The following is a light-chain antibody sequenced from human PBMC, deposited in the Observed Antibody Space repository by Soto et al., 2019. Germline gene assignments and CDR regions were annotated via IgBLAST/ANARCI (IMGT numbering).Light chain of an antibody. CDR1: QNINSW. Sequence: IHMSQSPSTLSASLGDRVAIACRASQNINSWLAWYQQKPGKVPKLLIYEASTLERGVPSRFGGSGSGTEFTLTISSLQSDDFATYYCLQHNSYPITFGQGTRLEIK. V-gene: IGKV1-5*03. CDR3: LQHNSYPIT. J-gene: IGKJ5*01. CDR2: EAS.